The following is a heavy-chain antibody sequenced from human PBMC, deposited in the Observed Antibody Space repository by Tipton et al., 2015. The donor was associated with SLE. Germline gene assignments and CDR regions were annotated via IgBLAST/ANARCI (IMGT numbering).Heavy chain of an antibody. J-gene: IGHJ4*02. D-gene: IGHD6-19*01. V-gene: IGHV5-10-1*01. Sequence: QLVQSGAEVKKPGESLRISCKGSGYSFTGYWISWVRQMPGKGLEWMGRIDPSDSYTNYSPSFQGHVTISADKSISTAYLQWSSLKASDTAMYYCASGGIAVAEPDYWGQGTLVTVSS. CDR2: IDPSDSYT. CDR3: ASGGIAVAEPDY. CDR1: GYSFTGYW.